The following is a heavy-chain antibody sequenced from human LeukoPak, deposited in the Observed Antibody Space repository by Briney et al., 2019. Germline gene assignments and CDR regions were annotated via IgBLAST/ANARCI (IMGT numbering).Heavy chain of an antibody. J-gene: IGHJ5*02. V-gene: IGHV4-30-2*01. CDR2: IYHSGST. D-gene: IGHD3-10*01. Sequence: PSQTLSLTCAVSGGSISSGGYSWSWIRQPPGKGLEWIGYIYHSGSTYYNPSLKSRVTIPVDRSKNQFSLKLSSVTAADTAVYYCARSRGFGELYWFDPWGQGTLVTVSS. CDR1: GGSISSGGYS. CDR3: ARSRGFGELYWFDP.